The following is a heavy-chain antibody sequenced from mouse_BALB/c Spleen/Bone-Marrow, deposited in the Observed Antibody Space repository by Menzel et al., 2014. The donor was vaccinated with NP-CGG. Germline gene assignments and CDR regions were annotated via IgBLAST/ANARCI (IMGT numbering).Heavy chain of an antibody. Sequence: DVMLVESGGDLVKPGGSLKLSCAASGFTFSSYGMSWVRQTPDKRLEWVATINSGGVNTYYIDSVKGRFTISRDNAKNTLYLQRSRLKAEDTAMYHCARRGNWDGRAAMDYWDQGTSVTVSS. CDR1: GFTFSSYG. CDR2: INSGGVNT. D-gene: IGHD4-1*01. V-gene: IGHV5-6*02. J-gene: IGHJ4*01. CDR3: ARRGNWDGRAAMDY.